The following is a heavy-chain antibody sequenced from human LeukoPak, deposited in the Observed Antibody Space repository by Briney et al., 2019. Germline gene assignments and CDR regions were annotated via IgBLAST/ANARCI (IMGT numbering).Heavy chain of an antibody. D-gene: IGHD3-16*01. J-gene: IGHJ4*02. CDR2: IYYSGST. Sequence: PSETLSLTCAVSGGSISSNSYYWGRIRQPPGKGLEWIGSIYYSGSTYYNPSLKSRVTISVDTSKNQFSLKLSSVTAADTAVYYCAKGGTDALNYWGQGTLVTVSS. V-gene: IGHV4-39*07. CDR3: AKGGTDALNY. CDR1: GGSISSNSYY.